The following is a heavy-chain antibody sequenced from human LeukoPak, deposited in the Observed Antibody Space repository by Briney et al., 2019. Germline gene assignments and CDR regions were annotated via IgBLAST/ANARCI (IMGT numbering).Heavy chain of an antibody. Sequence: SETLSLTCTVSGGSISSSSYYWGWIRQPPGKGLEWIGSIYYSGSTYYNPSLKSRVTISVDTSKNQFSLKLSSVTAADTAVYYCARESIGVATISTLDYWGQGTLVTVSS. CDR2: IYYSGST. CDR3: ARESIGVATISTLDY. V-gene: IGHV4-39*07. D-gene: IGHD2-21*01. J-gene: IGHJ4*02. CDR1: GGSISSSSYY.